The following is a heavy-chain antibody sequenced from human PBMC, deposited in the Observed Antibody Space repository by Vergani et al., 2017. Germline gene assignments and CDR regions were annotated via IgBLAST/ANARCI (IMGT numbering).Heavy chain of an antibody. D-gene: IGHD3-10*01. Sequence: EVQLLESGGGLVQPGGSLRLSCAASGFTFSSYAMSWVRQAPGKGLEWVSAISGSGGSTYYADSVKGRFTISRDNSKNTLYLQMNSLRAEDTAVYYCAKDRTQYYGSVSYYPYWGQGTLVTVSS. CDR1: GFTFSSYA. J-gene: IGHJ4*02. CDR3: AKDRTQYYGSVSYYPY. V-gene: IGHV3-23*01. CDR2: ISGSGGST.